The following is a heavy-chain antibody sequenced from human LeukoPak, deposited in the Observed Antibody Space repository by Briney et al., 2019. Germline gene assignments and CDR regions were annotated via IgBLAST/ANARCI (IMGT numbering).Heavy chain of an antibody. Sequence: NPGGSLRLSCTASGFTFGDYAMSWIRQPPGKGLEWIGEINHSGSTNYNPSLKSRVTISVDTSKNQFSLKLSSVTAADTAVYYCARGTVAGTRSLDYWGQGTLVTVSS. CDR1: GFTFGDYA. J-gene: IGHJ4*02. V-gene: IGHV4-34*01. CDR2: INHSGST. D-gene: IGHD6-19*01. CDR3: ARGTVAGTRSLDY.